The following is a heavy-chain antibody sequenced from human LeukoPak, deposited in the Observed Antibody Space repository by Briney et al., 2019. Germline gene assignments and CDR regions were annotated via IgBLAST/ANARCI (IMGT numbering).Heavy chain of an antibody. D-gene: IGHD6-6*01. CDR3: ARGIAARSNSGWFDP. V-gene: IGHV4-59*01. Sequence: SETLSLTCTVSGASITSYYWGWIRQPPGKGLEWIGYIYYSGSTNYNPSLKSRVTISVDTSKNQFSLKLSSVTAADTAVYYCARGIAARSNSGWFDPWGQGTLVTVS. CDR2: IYYSGST. CDR1: GASITSYY. J-gene: IGHJ5*02.